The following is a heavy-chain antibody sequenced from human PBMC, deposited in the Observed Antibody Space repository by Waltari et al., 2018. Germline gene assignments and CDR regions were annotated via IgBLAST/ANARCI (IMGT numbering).Heavy chain of an antibody. D-gene: IGHD5-12*01. CDR3: ARDLRGYSGYDERNFFDY. V-gene: IGHV3-7*01. CDR1: GFTFSSSW. Sequence: EVQLVESGGGLVQQGGSLRLSCAASGFTFSSSWMSWVRQAPGKGLEWVANIEQDGSEKYYVDSVKGRFTISRDNAKNSLYLQMNRLRAEDTAVYYCARDLRGYSGYDERNFFDYWGQGILVTVSS. CDR2: IEQDGSEK. J-gene: IGHJ4*02.